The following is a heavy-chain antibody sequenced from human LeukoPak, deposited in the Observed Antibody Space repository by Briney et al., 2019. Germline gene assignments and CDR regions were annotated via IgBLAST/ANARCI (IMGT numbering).Heavy chain of an antibody. CDR3: AGTTDYSSFLAF. J-gene: IGHJ4*02. Sequence: SQTLSLTCAISGDSASSSGATWNWIRQSPSRGLEWLGRTYYRSKWHNEYAESVKSRISITSDTSKNQFSLQLNSVTPEDTAEYFCAGTTDYSSFLAFWGQGTLVTVSS. CDR1: GDSASSSGAT. D-gene: IGHD4-11*01. V-gene: IGHV6-1*01. CDR2: TYYRSKWHN.